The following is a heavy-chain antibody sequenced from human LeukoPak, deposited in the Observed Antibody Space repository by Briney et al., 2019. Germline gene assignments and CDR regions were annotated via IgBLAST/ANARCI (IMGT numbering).Heavy chain of an antibody. CDR3: ARDSGIVGATKGWFDP. J-gene: IGHJ5*02. CDR1: GYTFTSYG. Sequence: ASVKVSCKASGYTFTSYGISWVRQAPGQGLEWMGWISAYNGNTNYAQKLQGRVTMTTDTSTSTAYMELRSLRSDDTAVYYCARDSGIVGATKGWFDPWGQGTLVTVSS. CDR2: ISAYNGNT. D-gene: IGHD1-26*01. V-gene: IGHV1-18*01.